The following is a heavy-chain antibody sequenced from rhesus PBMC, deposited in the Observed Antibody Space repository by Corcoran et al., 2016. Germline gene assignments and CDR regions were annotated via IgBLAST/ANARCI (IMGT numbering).Heavy chain of an antibody. V-gene: IGHV4-173*01. CDR3: ARGRRYSGYLDY. D-gene: IGHD5-24*01. CDR1: GGSISSND. CDR2: ISGRGGST. Sequence: QLPMKESGPGLVPPSVSLSFTCAFPGGSISSNDSIWHRQPPGKGLQWIGRISGRGGSTDYNPSLKSRVNIATDTSKNQFSLKLISVTAADTAVYYCARGRRYSGYLDYWGQGLRVTVSS. J-gene: IGHJ3*01.